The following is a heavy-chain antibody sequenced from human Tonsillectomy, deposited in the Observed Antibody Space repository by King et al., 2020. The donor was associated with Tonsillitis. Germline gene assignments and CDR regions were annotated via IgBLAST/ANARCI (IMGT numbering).Heavy chain of an antibody. V-gene: IGHV3-30*18. J-gene: IGHJ4*02. CDR1: GFIFSSYG. CDR3: AKPTRSTSWYPAY. CDR2: ISNDGSDK. D-gene: IGHD2/OR15-2a*01. Sequence: VQLVESGGGVVQPGRSLRLSCAASGFIFSSYGMHWVRQAPGQGLEWVAFISNDGSDKFYADSVKGRFTISRDNSKSTLYLQMTSLRTVDTSVYYCAKPTRSTSWYPAYWGQGTLVTVSS.